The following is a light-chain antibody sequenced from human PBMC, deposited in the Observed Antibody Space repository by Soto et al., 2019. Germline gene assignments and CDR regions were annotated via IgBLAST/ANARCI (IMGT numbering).Light chain of an antibody. V-gene: IGKV3-11*01. J-gene: IGKJ1*01. CDR3: QQRSSWPQT. Sequence: EIVLTQSPATLSLSPGERATLSCRASQSVSSYLGWYQQKPGQPPRLLIYDASNRATGIPARFSGSGSWKDFTLTISSLEPEDFAVYYCQQRSSWPQTFGQGTKVDIK. CDR2: DAS. CDR1: QSVSSY.